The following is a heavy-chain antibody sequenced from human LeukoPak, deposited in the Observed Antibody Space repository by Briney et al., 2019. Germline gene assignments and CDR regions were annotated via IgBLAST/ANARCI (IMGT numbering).Heavy chain of an antibody. D-gene: IGHD4-23*01. CDR3: ARTSYGGNSPDWFDP. V-gene: IGHV3-74*01. CDR1: GFSFSTYW. CDR2: IHTDGSST. J-gene: IGHJ5*02. Sequence: GSLRLSCAASGFSFSTYWMHWVRQAPGKGLVWVSRIHTDGSSTSYADSVKGRFTISRDNAKNTLYLQMNSLRVEDTAVYYCARTSYGGNSPDWFDPWGQGTLVTVSS.